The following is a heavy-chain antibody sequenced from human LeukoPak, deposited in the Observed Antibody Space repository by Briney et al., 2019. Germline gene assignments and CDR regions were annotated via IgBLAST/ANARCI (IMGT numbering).Heavy chain of an antibody. V-gene: IGHV4-39*07. Sequence: SEILSLTCTVSGGSISSSSYYWGWIRQPPGKGLEWIGSIYYSGSTYYNPSLKSRVTISADTSKNQFSLKLSSVTAADPAVYYCARDFLDNWNASGVFDPWGQGTLVTVSS. D-gene: IGHD1-20*01. CDR2: IYYSGST. J-gene: IGHJ5*02. CDR3: ARDFLDNWNASGVFDP. CDR1: GGSISSSSYY.